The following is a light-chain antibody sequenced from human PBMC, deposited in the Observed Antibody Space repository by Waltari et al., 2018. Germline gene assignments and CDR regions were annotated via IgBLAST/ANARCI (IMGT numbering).Light chain of an antibody. Sequence: EIVLTQSPGTLSLSPGERATLSCRASQSVSSSHLAWFQQKPGQAPRLLIYGASSRATGIPDRVSGSGSGTDFTLTISRLEPEDFAVYYCQQYGSSPPWT. J-gene: IGKJ1*01. CDR2: GAS. CDR3: QQYGSSPPWT. V-gene: IGKV3-20*01. CDR1: QSVSSSH.